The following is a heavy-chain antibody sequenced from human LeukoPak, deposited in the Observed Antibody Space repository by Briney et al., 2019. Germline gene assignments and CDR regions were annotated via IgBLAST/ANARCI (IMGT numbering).Heavy chain of an antibody. D-gene: IGHD3-22*01. V-gene: IGHV3-21*01. CDR2: ISSSSSYI. CDR3: ARAPLYDSSGYADGYYMDV. J-gene: IGHJ6*03. Sequence: PGGSLRLSCAASGFTFSSYSMSWVRQAPGKGLEWVSSISSSSSYIYYADSVKGRFTISRDNAKNSLYLQMNSLRAEDTAVYYCARAPLYDSSGYADGYYMDVWGKGTTVTVSS. CDR1: GFTFSSYS.